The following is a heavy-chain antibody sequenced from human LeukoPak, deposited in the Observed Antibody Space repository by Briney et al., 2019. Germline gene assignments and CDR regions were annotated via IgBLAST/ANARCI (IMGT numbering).Heavy chain of an antibody. CDR3: ARGYSSSWYGDAFDI. D-gene: IGHD6-13*01. J-gene: IGHJ3*02. V-gene: IGHV3-21*01. CDR1: GFTFSSYS. CDR2: ISSSSSYI. Sequence: PGGSLRLSXAASGFTFSSYSMNWVRQAPGKGLEWVSSISSSSSYIYYADSVKGRFTISRDNAKNSLYLQMNSLRAEDTAVYYCARGYSSSWYGDAFDIWGQGTMVTVSS.